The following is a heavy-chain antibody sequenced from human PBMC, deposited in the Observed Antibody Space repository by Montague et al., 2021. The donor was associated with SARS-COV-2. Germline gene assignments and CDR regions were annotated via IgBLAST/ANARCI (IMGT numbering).Heavy chain of an antibody. J-gene: IGHJ4*02. V-gene: IGHV5-51*01. D-gene: IGHD3-10*01. CDR2: IYPDDSYT. Sequence: WMWIIYPDDSYTRYSPSFQGQATISADKSISTAYLQCSSLKASDTAMYYCARLYYDGSGSYTFEYWGQGTVVTVSS. CDR3: ARLYYDGSGSYTFEY.